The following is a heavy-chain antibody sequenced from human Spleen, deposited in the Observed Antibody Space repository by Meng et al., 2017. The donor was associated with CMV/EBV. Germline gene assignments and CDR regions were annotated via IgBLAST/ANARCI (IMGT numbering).Heavy chain of an antibody. J-gene: IGHJ4*02. V-gene: IGHV3-30*07. CDR1: GFTFTNYS. CDR2: ISYDGSNK. CDR3: ARDRGYSHGYAFDH. D-gene: IGHD5-18*01. Sequence: GESLKISCAASGFTFTNYSMHWVRQAPGKGLEWVAVISYDGSNKYYADSVKGRFTISRDNAKNSLYLQMTSLRAEDTAIYYCARDRGYSHGYAFDHWGQGTPVTVSS.